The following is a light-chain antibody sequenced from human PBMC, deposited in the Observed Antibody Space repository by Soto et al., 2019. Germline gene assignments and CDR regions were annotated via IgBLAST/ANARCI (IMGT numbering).Light chain of an antibody. V-gene: IGKV1-5*03. Sequence: DIQMTQSPSTLSASVGDRVTITCRASQSIGGWLAWYQQKPGTAPKLLVYKASSLESGVPSRFSGSGSGTEFTLTIRSLQPDDFATYYCQQYYTYSTFGQGTKVDIK. CDR2: KAS. CDR3: QQYYTYST. J-gene: IGKJ1*01. CDR1: QSIGGW.